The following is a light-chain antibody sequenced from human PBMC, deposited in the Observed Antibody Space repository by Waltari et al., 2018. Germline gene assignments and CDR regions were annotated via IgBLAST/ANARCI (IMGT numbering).Light chain of an antibody. V-gene: IGKV3-20*01. CDR3: QHYVRLPAT. CDR1: QGVSRT. CDR2: GAS. J-gene: IGKJ1*01. Sequence: EIVLTQSPGTLSLSPGERATLSCRASQGVSRTLAWYQQNTGQAPRLLIYGASTRATGIPERFSGGGSGTDFSLTISRLEPEDFAVYYCQHYVRLPATFGQGTKVEIK.